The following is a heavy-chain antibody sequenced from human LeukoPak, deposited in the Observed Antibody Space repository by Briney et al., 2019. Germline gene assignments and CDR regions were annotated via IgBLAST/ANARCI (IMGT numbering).Heavy chain of an antibody. J-gene: IGHJ6*02. Sequence: GGSLRLSCAAPGFMFHDYAIHWVRQAPGKGLEWVSLISGDGGSTFYADSVKGRFTISRDNSKNTLFLQMNSLRAEDTAVYYCAKDKHHYDSSGYYYHFYYYGMDVWGQGTTVTVSS. V-gene: IGHV3-43*02. CDR1: GFMFHDYA. CDR3: AKDKHHYDSSGYYYHFYYYGMDV. CDR2: ISGDGGST. D-gene: IGHD3-22*01.